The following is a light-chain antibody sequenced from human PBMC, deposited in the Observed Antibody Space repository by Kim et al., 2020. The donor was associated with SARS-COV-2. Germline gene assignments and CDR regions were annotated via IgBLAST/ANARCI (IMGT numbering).Light chain of an antibody. V-gene: IGLV3-1*01. J-gene: IGLJ2*01. Sequence: VSPGQTASITCSGDKLGDKYACWYQQKPSQSPVLVIYQDSKRPSGIPERFSGSNSGNTATLTISGTQAMDEADYYCQAWDSSTVVFGGGTQLTIL. CDR3: QAWDSSTVV. CDR2: QDS. CDR1: KLGDKY.